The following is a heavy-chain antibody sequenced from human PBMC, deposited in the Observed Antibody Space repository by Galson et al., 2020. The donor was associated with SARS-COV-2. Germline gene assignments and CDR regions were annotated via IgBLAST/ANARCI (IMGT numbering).Heavy chain of an antibody. V-gene: IGHV4-39*02. CDR1: GGSITSTPYY. CDR3: ARIAGDYYYAMDV. J-gene: IGHJ6*02. Sequence: SETLSLTCAVSGGSITSTPYYWGWIRQPPGKGLEWIASFYYSGGTYYTPSLRSRATISVDTSKNHFSLRLSSMTATDTAVYYCARIAGDYYYAMDVWGQGTTVTVS. D-gene: IGHD2-21*01. CDR2: FYYSGGT.